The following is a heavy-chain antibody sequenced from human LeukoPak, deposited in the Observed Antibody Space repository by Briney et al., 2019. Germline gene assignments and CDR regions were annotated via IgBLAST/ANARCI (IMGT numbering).Heavy chain of an antibody. D-gene: IGHD1-20*01. Sequence: GGSLRLSCAASGFAFSSYWMHWVRQAPGKGLVWVSRINSDGSSTSYADSVKGRFTISRDNAKNTLYLQMNSLRAEDTAVYYCARGGYNWNDEDLGDAFDIWGQGTMVTVSS. V-gene: IGHV3-74*01. J-gene: IGHJ3*02. CDR1: GFAFSSYW. CDR2: INSDGSST. CDR3: ARGGYNWNDEDLGDAFDI.